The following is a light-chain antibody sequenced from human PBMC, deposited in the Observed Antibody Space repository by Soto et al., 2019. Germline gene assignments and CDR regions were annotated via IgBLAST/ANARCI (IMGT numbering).Light chain of an antibody. J-gene: IGKJ1*01. Sequence: DIQMTQSPSSLSASVGDRVTITCRASQSISSYLNWYQQIPGEAPKLLIYAASSLQSGVPSRFSGSGSGTDFTLTISSLQPEDFAIYYCQQSYNTLRTFGQGTKVEIK. CDR1: QSISSY. CDR2: AAS. V-gene: IGKV1-39*01. CDR3: QQSYNTLRT.